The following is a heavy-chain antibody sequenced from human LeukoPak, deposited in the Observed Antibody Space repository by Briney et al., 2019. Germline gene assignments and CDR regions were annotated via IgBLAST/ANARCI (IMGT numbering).Heavy chain of an antibody. CDR2: IYYSGST. J-gene: IGHJ4*02. CDR1: GGSISRYY. CDR3: ARTLEGLWIVDY. V-gene: IGHV4-59*01. Sequence: SETLSLTCTVSGGSISRYYWSWIRQPPEKGLEWIGYIYYSGSTNYNPSLKSRVTISVDTSKNQFSLKLRYVTAADTAVYYCARTLEGLWIVDYWGQGTLVTVSS. D-gene: IGHD3-10*01.